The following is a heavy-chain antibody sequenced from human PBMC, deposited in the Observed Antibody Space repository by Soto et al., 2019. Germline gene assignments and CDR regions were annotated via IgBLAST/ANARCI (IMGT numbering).Heavy chain of an antibody. CDR2: IIPILGIA. V-gene: IGHV1-69*02. Sequence: QVQLVQSGAEVKKPGSSVKVSCKASGGTFSSYTISWLRQAPGQGLEWMGRIIPILGIANYAQKFQGRVTITADKSTSTAYMELSSLRSEDTAVYYCARDFASGYSDYWGQGTLVTVSS. CDR3: ARDFASGYSDY. CDR1: GGTFSSYT. D-gene: IGHD3-22*01. J-gene: IGHJ4*02.